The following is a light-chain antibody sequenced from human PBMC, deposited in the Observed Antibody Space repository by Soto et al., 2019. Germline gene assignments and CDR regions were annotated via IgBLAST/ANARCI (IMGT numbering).Light chain of an antibody. CDR2: DDS. J-gene: IGLJ1*01. CDR3: ISYTRSDIFV. V-gene: IGLV3-21*02. Sequence: ELTQPPSVSVAPGQTARITCGGNNIGSKSVHWYQQKPGQAPVLVVDDDSDRPSGIPERFSGSNSGNTATLTVSGLQADDEADYYCISYTRSDIFVLGTGTKVTVL. CDR1: NIGSKS.